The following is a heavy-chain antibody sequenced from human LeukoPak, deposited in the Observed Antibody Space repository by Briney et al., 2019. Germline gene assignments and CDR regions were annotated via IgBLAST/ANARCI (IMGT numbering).Heavy chain of an antibody. CDR3: ARGDYGDPFDY. V-gene: IGHV4-59*01. CDR2: IYYSWST. CDR1: GGSLSRYY. J-gene: IGHJ4*02. D-gene: IGHD4-17*01. Sequence: SETLSLTCTVSGGSLSRYYWSWIRQPPGKGLEWIGYIYYSWSTNYNPSLKSRVTISVDTSKNQFSLKLSSVTAADTAVYYCARGDYGDPFDYWGQGTLVTVSS.